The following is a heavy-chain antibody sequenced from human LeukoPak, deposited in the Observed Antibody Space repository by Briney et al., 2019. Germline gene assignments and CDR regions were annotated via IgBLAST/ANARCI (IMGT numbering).Heavy chain of an antibody. Sequence: KTGGSLRLSCAASGFTFSTYSMNWVRQAPGKGLEWVSSISGSSSFIYYADSVKGRFTISRDNAKNSLHLQMNSLRAEDTAVYYCARNYDSSGYGYNWFDPWGQGTLVTVSS. V-gene: IGHV3-21*01. J-gene: IGHJ5*02. CDR3: ARNYDSSGYGYNWFDP. D-gene: IGHD3-22*01. CDR2: ISGSSSFI. CDR1: GFTFSTYS.